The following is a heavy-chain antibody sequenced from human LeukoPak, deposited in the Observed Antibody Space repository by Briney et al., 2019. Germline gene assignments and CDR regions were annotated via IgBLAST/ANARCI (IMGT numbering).Heavy chain of an antibody. CDR1: GFTFRSYG. CDR2: IWFDGSNK. CDR3: ARDLGAVAGNFDY. V-gene: IGHV3-33*08. Sequence: GGSLRLSCAASGFTFRSYGMHWVRQAPGKGLEWVAVIWFDGSNKYYTDSVKGRFTISRNNSKNTLYLQMNSLRAEDTAVYYCARDLGAVAGNFDYWGQGTLVTVSS. J-gene: IGHJ4*02. D-gene: IGHD6-19*01.